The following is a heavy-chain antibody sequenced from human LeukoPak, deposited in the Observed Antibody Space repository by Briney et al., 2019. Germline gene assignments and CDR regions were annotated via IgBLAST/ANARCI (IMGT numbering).Heavy chain of an antibody. Sequence: PSETLSLTCTVSGGSISSSSYYWGWIRQPPGKGLEWIGSIYYSGSTYYNPSLKSRVTISVDTSKNQFSLKLSSVTAADTAVYYCARGPYSSGWYNYYYYYMDVWGKGTTVTVSS. CDR1: GGSISSSSYY. V-gene: IGHV4-39*01. D-gene: IGHD6-19*01. J-gene: IGHJ6*03. CDR2: IYYSGST. CDR3: ARGPYSSGWYNYYYYYMDV.